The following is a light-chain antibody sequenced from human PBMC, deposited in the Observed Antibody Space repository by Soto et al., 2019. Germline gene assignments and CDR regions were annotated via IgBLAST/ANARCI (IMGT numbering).Light chain of an antibody. CDR1: QDISDD. V-gene: IGKV1-6*01. CDR2: GAS. J-gene: IGKJ1*01. Sequence: AIPMTQSPSSLSASVGDRVTITCRASQDISDDVGWYQQTPGKAPKLLISGASRLQSGVPSRFSGSGSGAAFTLTITSLWPEDSATYYCLQNHNYPRTFGQGTKVEI. CDR3: LQNHNYPRT.